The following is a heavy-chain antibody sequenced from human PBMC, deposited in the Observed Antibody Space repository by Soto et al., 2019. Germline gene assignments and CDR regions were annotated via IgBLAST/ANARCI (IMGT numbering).Heavy chain of an antibody. Sequence: QVQLEESGGGVVQPGRSLRLSCEASGFTFNTYSMHWVRQPPGKGLEWLAGIWYDGTQKYYADSVKGRFIISRDNSKKTLYLEMNSLRAEDTAGYYCARAGGTTVTGLWHFDSWGQGTLVTVSS. D-gene: IGHD4-17*01. CDR2: IWYDGTQK. CDR1: GFTFNTYS. V-gene: IGHV3-33*01. CDR3: ARAGGTTVTGLWHFDS. J-gene: IGHJ4*02.